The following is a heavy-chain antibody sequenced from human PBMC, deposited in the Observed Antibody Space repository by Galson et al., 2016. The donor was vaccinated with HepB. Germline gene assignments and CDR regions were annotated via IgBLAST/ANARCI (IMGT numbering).Heavy chain of an antibody. J-gene: IGHJ4*02. V-gene: IGHV3-7*03. CDR3: ARLVEVARFDH. Sequence: SLRLSCAASGIAFSGYWMSWVRQAPGKGLEWVANIKQDGSEKYYVDSVKGRFTISRHNAKNSLYLQMNSLGADDTAVYYCARLVEVARFDHWGQGTLVTVSS. CDR2: IKQDGSEK. D-gene: IGHD6-19*01. CDR1: GIAFSGYW.